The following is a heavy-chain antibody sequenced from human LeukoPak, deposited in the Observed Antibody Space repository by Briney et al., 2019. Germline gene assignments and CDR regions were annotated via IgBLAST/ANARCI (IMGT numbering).Heavy chain of an antibody. CDR1: GFTFGDYA. J-gene: IGHJ5*02. Sequence: GGSLRLSCTASGFTFGDYAMSWVRQAPGKGLEWVGFIRSKAYGGTTEYAASVKGRFTISRDDSKSIAYLQMNSLKTEDTAVYYCTRGVRYYGSGITRGWFDPWGQGTLVTVSS. CDR2: IRSKAYGGTT. D-gene: IGHD3-10*01. V-gene: IGHV3-49*04. CDR3: TRGVRYYGSGITRGWFDP.